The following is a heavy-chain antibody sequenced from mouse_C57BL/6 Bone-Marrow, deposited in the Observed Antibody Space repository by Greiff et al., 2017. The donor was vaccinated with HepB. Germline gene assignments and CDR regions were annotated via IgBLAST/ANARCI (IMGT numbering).Heavy chain of an antibody. CDR1: GYTFTSYW. CDR2: IHPNSGST. V-gene: IGHV1-64*01. CDR3: AREGAASGYYYGSSYWYFDV. Sequence: QVQLQQPGAELVKPGASVKLSCKASGYTFTSYWMHWVKQRPGQGLEWIGMIHPNSGSTNYNETFKSKATLTVDKSSSTAYMQLSSLTSEDSAVYYCAREGAASGYYYGSSYWYFDVWGTGTTVTVSS. D-gene: IGHD1-1*01. J-gene: IGHJ1*03.